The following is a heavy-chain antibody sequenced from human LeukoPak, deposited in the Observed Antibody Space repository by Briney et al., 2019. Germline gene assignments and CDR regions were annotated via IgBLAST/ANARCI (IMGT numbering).Heavy chain of an antibody. V-gene: IGHV3-30*04. D-gene: IGHD3-3*02. J-gene: IGHJ6*02. CDR1: GFTFSSYA. Sequence: GGSLRLSCAASGFTFSSYAMHWVRQAPGKGLEWVAVISYDGSNKYYADSVKGRFTISRDNSKNTLYLQMNSLRAEDTAVYYCARALATSYYYYYGMDVWGQGTTVTVSS. CDR3: ARALATSYYYYYGMDV. CDR2: ISYDGSNK.